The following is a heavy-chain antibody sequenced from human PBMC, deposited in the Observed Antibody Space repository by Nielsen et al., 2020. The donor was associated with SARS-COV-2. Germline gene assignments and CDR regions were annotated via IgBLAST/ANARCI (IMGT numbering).Heavy chain of an antibody. J-gene: IGHJ4*02. CDR3: ARDAVAGDY. CDR1: GASMSSGDYH. CDR2: ISHRGST. Sequence: SETLSLTCTVSGASMSSGDYHWSWVRQAPGKGLEWIGSISHRGSTYYNPSLESRVTISRDTSKNQFSLRLNSVTAADTAIYYCARDAVAGDYWGQGTLVTVSS. D-gene: IGHD6-13*01. V-gene: IGHV4-39*07.